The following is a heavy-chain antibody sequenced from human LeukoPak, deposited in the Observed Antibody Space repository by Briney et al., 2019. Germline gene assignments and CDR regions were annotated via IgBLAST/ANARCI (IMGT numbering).Heavy chain of an antibody. D-gene: IGHD4-17*01. Sequence: GALRLSCAASGFTFSSYAMHWVRQAPGKGLEWVAVISYDGSNKYYADSVKGRFTISRDNSKNTLYLQMNSLRAEDTAVYYCARGGGDDYGSHCFDYWGQGTLVTVSS. V-gene: IGHV3-30-3*01. CDR3: ARGGGDDYGSHCFDY. CDR2: ISYDGSNK. J-gene: IGHJ4*02. CDR1: GFTFSSYA.